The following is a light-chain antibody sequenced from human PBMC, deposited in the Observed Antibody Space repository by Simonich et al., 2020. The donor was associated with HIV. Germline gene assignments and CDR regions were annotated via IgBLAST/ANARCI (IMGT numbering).Light chain of an antibody. Sequence: DIVMTQSPDSLAVSLGERATINCKSSQNVLYSSNTKNSLAWYQQKPGQPPKLLIYWTSTRESGVPDRFTGSGSGTDFTLTISSLQAEDVAVYYCQQYYTTPYTFGQGTKLEIK. CDR3: QQYYTTPYT. CDR2: WTS. J-gene: IGKJ2*01. V-gene: IGKV4-1*01. CDR1: QNVLYSSNTKNS.